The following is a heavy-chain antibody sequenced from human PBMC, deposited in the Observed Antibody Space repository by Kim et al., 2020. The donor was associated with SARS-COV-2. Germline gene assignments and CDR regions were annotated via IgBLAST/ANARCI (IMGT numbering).Heavy chain of an antibody. V-gene: IGHV3-23*01. CDR1: GFTFSSYA. D-gene: IGHD3-22*01. Sequence: GGSLRLSCAASGFTFSSYAMSWVRQAPGKGLEWVSAISGSGGSTYYADSVKGRFTISRDNSKNTLYLQMNSLRAEDTAVYYCAKDHYYDSSGEPLDYWGQGTLVTVSS. CDR2: ISGSGGST. J-gene: IGHJ4*02. CDR3: AKDHYYDSSGEPLDY.